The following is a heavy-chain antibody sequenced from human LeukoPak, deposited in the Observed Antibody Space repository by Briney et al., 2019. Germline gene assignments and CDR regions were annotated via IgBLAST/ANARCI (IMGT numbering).Heavy chain of an antibody. J-gene: IGHJ4*02. CDR2: IYYSGST. D-gene: IGHD3-22*01. CDR3: ARGRGYYDSSGHYLDY. Sequence: SETLSLTCTVSGGSISSGGYYWSWIRQHPGKGLEWIGYIYYSGSTYYNPSLKSRVTISVDTSKNQFSLKLSSVTAADTAVYYCARGRGYYDSSGHYLDYWGQGTLVTVSS. V-gene: IGHV4-31*03. CDR1: GGSISSGGYY.